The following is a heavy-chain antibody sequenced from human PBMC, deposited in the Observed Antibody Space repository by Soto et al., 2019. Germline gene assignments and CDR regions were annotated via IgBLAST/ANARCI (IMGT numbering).Heavy chain of an antibody. CDR1: GFTFSNAW. Sequence: EVQLVESGGGLVKPGGSLRLSCAASGFTFSNAWMNWVRQAPGKGLEWVGRIKSKTDGGTTDYAAPVKGRFTISRDDSKNTLYLQMNSLKTEDTAVYYCNTEGYYDFWSGYYSPYYFDYWGQGTLVTVSS. CDR3: NTEGYYDFWSGYYSPYYFDY. V-gene: IGHV3-15*07. J-gene: IGHJ4*02. CDR2: IKSKTDGGTT. D-gene: IGHD3-3*01.